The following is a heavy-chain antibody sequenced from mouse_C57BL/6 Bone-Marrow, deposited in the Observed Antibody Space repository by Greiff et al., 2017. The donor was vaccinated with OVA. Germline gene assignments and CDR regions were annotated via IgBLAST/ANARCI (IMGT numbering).Heavy chain of an antibody. CDR3: TRGRRSNYVDYYAMDY. Sequence: EVMLVESGEGLVKPGGSLKLSCAASGFTFSSYAMSWVRQTPEKRLEWVAYISSGGDYIYYADTVKGRLTISRDNARNTLYLQMSSLKSEDTAMYYCTRGRRSNYVDYYAMDYWGQGTSVTVSS. CDR2: ISSGGDYI. D-gene: IGHD2-5*01. V-gene: IGHV5S21*01. J-gene: IGHJ4*01. CDR1: GFTFSSYA.